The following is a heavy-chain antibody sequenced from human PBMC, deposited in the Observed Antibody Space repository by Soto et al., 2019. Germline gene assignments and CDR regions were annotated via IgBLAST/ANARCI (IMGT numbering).Heavy chain of an antibody. D-gene: IGHD6-13*01. V-gene: IGHV3-23*01. CDR3: AKPEYSSRWYRPYCFDY. CDR1: WGTISSHA. CDR2: ISGSGGST. J-gene: IGHJ4*02. Sequence: GRLLRLPCAASWGTISSHAFSWIRQAPGKGLEWVSAISGSGGSTYYADSMKGRFTISRDNSKNTLYLQMNSLRAEDTAVYYCAKPEYSSRWYRPYCFDYWGQGTLDTVSS.